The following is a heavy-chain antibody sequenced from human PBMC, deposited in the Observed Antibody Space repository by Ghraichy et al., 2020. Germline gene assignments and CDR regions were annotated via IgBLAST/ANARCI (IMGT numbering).Heavy chain of an antibody. CDR2: IYYSANT. D-gene: IGHD3-3*01. J-gene: IGHJ6*01. CDR3: AREHVIWSGSHRGMDV. CDR1: GGSIRSGDYY. V-gene: IGHV4-30-4*01. Sequence: SETLSLTCTVSGGSIRSGDYYWSWIRQPPGKGLEWIVNIYYSANTYYKSSLKGRVTMSVDTSRSHFSLSLTSMTAAETAVYYCAREHVIWSGSHRGMDVWGQGTTVTVS.